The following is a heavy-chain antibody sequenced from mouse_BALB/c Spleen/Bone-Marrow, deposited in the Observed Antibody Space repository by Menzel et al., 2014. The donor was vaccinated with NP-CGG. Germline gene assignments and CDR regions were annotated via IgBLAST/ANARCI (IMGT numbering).Heavy chain of an antibody. J-gene: IGHJ2*01. CDR1: GFTFSDXY. CDR3: ARAPGTWYFDY. Sequence: EVMVVESGGGLVQPGGSLRLSCATSGFTFSDXYXDWVRQPPGKRLEWIAASRNXANDYTTEYSASVKGRFIVSRDTSQSILYLQMNALRAEDTAIYYCARAPGTWYFDYWGQGTTLTVSS. D-gene: IGHD3-3*01. V-gene: IGHV7-1*02. CDR2: SRNXANDYTT.